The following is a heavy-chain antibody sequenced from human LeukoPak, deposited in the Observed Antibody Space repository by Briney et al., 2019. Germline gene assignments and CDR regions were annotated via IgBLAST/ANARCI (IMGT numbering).Heavy chain of an antibody. CDR1: GFTFSKYW. D-gene: IGHD4-17*01. Sequence: GGSLRLSCAASGFTFSKYWMTWVRQAPGKGLEWVANIKQDESEKYYADSVKGRFSVSRDNGKSSLYLQMNSLRAEDTAVYYGSYGDDFDYWGQGTLVTVSS. CDR2: IKQDESEK. J-gene: IGHJ4*02. V-gene: IGHV3-7*01. CDR3: SYGDDFDY.